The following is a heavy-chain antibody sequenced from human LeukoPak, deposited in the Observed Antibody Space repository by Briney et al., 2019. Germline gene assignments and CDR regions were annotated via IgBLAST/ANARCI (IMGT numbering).Heavy chain of an antibody. CDR2: ISAYNGNT. D-gene: IGHD3-3*01. CDR3: ARGDYDFWSGYFDFQH. J-gene: IGHJ1*01. V-gene: IGHV1-18*01. CDR1: GGTFSSYA. Sequence: ASVKVSCKASGGTFSSYAISWVRQAPGQGLEWMGWISAYNGNTNYAQKLQGRVTMTTDTSTSTAYMELRSLRSDDTAVYYCARGDYDFWSGYFDFQHWGQGTLVTVSS.